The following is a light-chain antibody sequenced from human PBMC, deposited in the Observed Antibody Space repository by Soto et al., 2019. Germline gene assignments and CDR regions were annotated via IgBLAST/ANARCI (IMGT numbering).Light chain of an antibody. CDR1: HSISDT. J-gene: IGKJ1*01. CDR3: QQYKNGWT. CDR2: GAS. V-gene: IGKV3-15*01. Sequence: EIVMTQSPGTLSVSPGGRATLSCSASHSISDTLSCYQQKPGQAPRLLIHGASTRATGIPARFTGSGSGTEFTLTISSLQSEDFAVYYCQQYKNGWTFGQGTKVDIK.